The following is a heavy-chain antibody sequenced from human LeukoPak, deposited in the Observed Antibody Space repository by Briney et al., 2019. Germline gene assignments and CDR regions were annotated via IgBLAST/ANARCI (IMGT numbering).Heavy chain of an antibody. CDR1: GFTFSSYA. J-gene: IGHJ4*02. D-gene: IGHD3-10*02. CDR2: ISYDGSNK. CDR3: ARDLCWGCFDD. Sequence: PGGSLRLSCAASGFTFSSYAVHWVRQAPGKGLEWVSVISYDGSNKDYADSVKGRFTISRDNSRNTLYLQMNSLRVDDTAVYYCARDLCWGCFDDWGQGNLVTVSS. V-gene: IGHV3-30*04.